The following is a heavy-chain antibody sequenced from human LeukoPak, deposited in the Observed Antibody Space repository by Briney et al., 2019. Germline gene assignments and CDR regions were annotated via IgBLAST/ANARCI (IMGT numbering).Heavy chain of an antibody. V-gene: IGHV3-30*03. CDR3: ARALRAVTTDPLGHYYSYNGMDV. D-gene: IGHD4-17*01. CDR2: ISHDGSQR. CDR1: GLTFSRFG. Sequence: PGGSLRLSCAASGLTFSRFGMHWVRQAPGKGLDWVALISHDGSQRYYTDSVRGRFTISRDNSKNTVYMQVNSLRPDDTAVYYCARALRAVTTDPLGHYYSYNGMDVWGQGTTVTVS. J-gene: IGHJ6*02.